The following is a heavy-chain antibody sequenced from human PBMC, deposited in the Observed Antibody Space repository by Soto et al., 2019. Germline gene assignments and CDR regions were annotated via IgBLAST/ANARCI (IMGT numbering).Heavy chain of an antibody. J-gene: IGHJ4*02. CDR2: IYYTGST. Sequence: SETLSLTCTVSGGSISSGAYFWSWIRQHPGKGLEYIGHIYYTGSTYYNPSLRSRVTISVDTSKNQFSLKLNSATAADTAVYYCARVARPGDCSTTSCYVDYWGQGTLVTVSS. CDR1: GGSISSGAYF. D-gene: IGHD2-2*01. CDR3: ARVARPGDCSTTSCYVDY. V-gene: IGHV4-31*03.